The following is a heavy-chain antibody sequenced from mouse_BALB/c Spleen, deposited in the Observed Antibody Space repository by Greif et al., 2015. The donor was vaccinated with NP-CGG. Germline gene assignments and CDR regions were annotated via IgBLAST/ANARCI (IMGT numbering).Heavy chain of an antibody. J-gene: IGHJ2*01. Sequence: QVQLQQSGAELAKPGASVKMSCKASGYTFTSYWMHWVKQRPGQGLEWIGYINPSTGYTEYNQKFKDMATLTADKSSSTAYMQLSSLTSEDSAVYYCARKGLTGAFDYWGQGTTLTVSS. D-gene: IGHD4-1*01. V-gene: IGHV1-7*01. CDR1: GYTFTSYW. CDR2: INPSTGYT. CDR3: ARKGLTGAFDY.